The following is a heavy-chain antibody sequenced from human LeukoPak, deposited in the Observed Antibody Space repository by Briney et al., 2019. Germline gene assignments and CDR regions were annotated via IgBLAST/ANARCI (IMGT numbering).Heavy chain of an antibody. CDR1: GFTFDDYA. CDR2: ISGDGDST. Sequence: PGGSLRLSCAASGFTFDDYAVHWVRQAPGKGLEWVSLISGDGDSTYFADSVKGRFTISRDNSKNSLYLQMNSLRTEDTALYYYAKGGRSGTYYNRFDYWGQGTLVTVSS. D-gene: IGHD3-10*01. V-gene: IGHV3-43*02. J-gene: IGHJ4*02. CDR3: AKGGRSGTYYNRFDY.